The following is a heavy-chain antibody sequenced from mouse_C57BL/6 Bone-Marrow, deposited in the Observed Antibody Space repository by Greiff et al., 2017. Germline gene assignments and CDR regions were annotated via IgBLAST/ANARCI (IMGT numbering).Heavy chain of an antibody. CDR2: ISYSGST. CDR3: ASKRGDDYYAMDY. J-gene: IGHJ4*01. D-gene: IGHD3-3*01. CDR1: GYSITSDY. Sequence: EVQRVESGPGLAKPSQTLSLTCSVTGYSITSDYWNWIRKFPGNKLEYMGYISYSGSTYYNPSLNSRNSITRDTSKNQYYLQLNSVTTEDTAIYYCASKRGDDYYAMDYWGQGTSVTVSS. V-gene: IGHV3-8*01.